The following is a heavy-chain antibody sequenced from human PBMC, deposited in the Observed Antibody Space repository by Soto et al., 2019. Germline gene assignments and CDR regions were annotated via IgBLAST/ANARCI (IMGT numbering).Heavy chain of an antibody. V-gene: IGHV3-23*01. Sequence: GGSLRLSCEASGFTFSNYAMAWVRQTPGEGPEWVSTIGGGDDIFYAESVKGRFIISRDDSRSTMYLQMDNLRVEDTAIYFCAKDFFSYNGIYDAFDVWGQGTVVTVSS. CDR3: AKDFFSYNGIYDAFDV. D-gene: IGHD1-26*01. CDR1: GFTFSNYA. J-gene: IGHJ3*01. CDR2: IGGGDDI.